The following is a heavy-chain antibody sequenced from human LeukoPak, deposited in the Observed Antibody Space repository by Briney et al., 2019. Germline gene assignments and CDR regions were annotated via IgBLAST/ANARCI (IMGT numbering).Heavy chain of an antibody. J-gene: IGHJ4*02. V-gene: IGHV1-69*13. Sequence: ASVKVSCKASGGTFSSYAISWVRQAPGQGLEWMGGIIPIFGTANYAQKFQGRVTITADESTSTAYMELSSLRSEDTAVYYCARGRDGCSFVDYWGQGTLVTVSS. CDR1: GGTFSSYA. D-gene: IGHD5-24*01. CDR2: IIPIFGTA. CDR3: ARGRDGCSFVDY.